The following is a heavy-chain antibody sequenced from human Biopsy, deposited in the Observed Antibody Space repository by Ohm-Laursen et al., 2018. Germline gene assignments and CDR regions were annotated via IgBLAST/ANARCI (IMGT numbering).Heavy chain of an antibody. CDR2: TYYSVMT. CDR3: ARDSGILNYGNFKYYHYYGMDV. Sequence: SDTLSLTCTVSGDSVTKYYWSWIRQPPGKGLEWIGHTYYSVMTDYNPSLQSRVSISVDTSRNQVSLTLSSVTAADTAVYYCARDSGILNYGNFKYYHYYGMDVWGQGTKVTVSS. J-gene: IGHJ6*02. V-gene: IGHV4-59*02. CDR1: GDSVTKYY. D-gene: IGHD4-17*01.